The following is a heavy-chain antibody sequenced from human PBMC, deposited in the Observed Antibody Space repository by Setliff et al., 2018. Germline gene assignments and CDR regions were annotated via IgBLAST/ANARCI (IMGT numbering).Heavy chain of an antibody. Sequence: SETLSLTCAVSGGSISSSSYYWGWIRQPPGKGLEWIGSIYYSGSTYYNPSLKSRVTISVDTSKNQFSLKLSSVTAADTAVYYCARGRIQLWKYYFDYWGQGTLVTVSS. D-gene: IGHD5-18*01. CDR3: ARGRIQLWKYYFDY. CDR2: IYYSGST. J-gene: IGHJ4*02. V-gene: IGHV4-39*07. CDR1: GGSISSSSYY.